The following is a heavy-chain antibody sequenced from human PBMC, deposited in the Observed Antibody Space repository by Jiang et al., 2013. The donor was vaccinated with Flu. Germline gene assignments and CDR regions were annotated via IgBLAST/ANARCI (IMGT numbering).Heavy chain of an antibody. V-gene: IGHV1-18*04. Sequence: GAEVKKPGASVKVSCKASGYTFTSYGISWVRQAPGQGLEWMGWISAYNGNTNYAQKLQGRVTMTTDTSTSTAYMELRSLRSDDTAVYYCARAAVGAVALPGVAFDYLGPRDNGHRLF. CDR2: ISAYNGNT. D-gene: IGHD6-19*01. CDR3: ARAAVGAVALPGVAFDY. J-gene: IGHJ3*02. CDR1: GYTFTSYG.